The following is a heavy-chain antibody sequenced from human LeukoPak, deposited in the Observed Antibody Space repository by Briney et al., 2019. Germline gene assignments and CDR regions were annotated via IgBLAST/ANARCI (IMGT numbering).Heavy chain of an antibody. D-gene: IGHD2-15*01. J-gene: IGHJ6*03. Sequence: SETLSLACAVYGGSFSGYYWSWIRQPPGKGLEWIGEINHSGSTNYNPSLKSRVTISVDTSKNQFSLKLSSVTAADTAVYYCARGYCSGGSCYSYYYYNYMDVWGKGTTVTVSS. CDR1: GGSFSGYY. CDR3: ARGYCSGGSCYSYYYYNYMDV. CDR2: INHSGST. V-gene: IGHV4-34*01.